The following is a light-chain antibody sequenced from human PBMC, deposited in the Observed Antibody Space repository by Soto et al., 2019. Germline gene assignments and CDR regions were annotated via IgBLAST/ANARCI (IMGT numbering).Light chain of an antibody. CDR1: QCVSSSS. J-gene: IGKJ3*01. CDR3: QQYGTSLFT. V-gene: IGKV3-20*01. Sequence: EIVLTQFPGSLSLSPGERATISCRASQCVSSSSLAWYQQKPGQAPRLLIYATSRRATGIPDRFSGSGSGTDFTLTMSRLEPEDFAVYYCQQYGTSLFTFGPGTKVDVK. CDR2: ATS.